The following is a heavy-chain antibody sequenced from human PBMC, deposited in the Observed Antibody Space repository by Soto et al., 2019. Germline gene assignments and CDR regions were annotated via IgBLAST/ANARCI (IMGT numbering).Heavy chain of an antibody. CDR1: GFNFRSFS. J-gene: IGHJ5*02. Sequence: SLKISCAASGFNFRSFSMNWVRQAPGKGLEWVSSISSSSSSMYYTDSLKDRFTISRDNAKNSLYLQMNSLRAEDTAVYYCXXXMPXGXYALDLWGNGTLVTVAS. V-gene: IGHV3-21*01. CDR2: ISSSSSSM. CDR3: XXXMPXGXYALDL. D-gene: IGHD2-2*01.